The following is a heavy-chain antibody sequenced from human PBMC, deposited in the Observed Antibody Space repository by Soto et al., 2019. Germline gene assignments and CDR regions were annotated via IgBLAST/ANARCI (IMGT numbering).Heavy chain of an antibody. D-gene: IGHD3-10*01. Sequence: QVQLQESGPGLVKPSETLSLTCTVSGGSISSYYWSWIRQPPGKGLEWIGYIYYSGSTNYNPSLRSRVTISVDTSKKQFPLKLSSVTAADTAVYYCARRYGSGFDYWGQGTLVTVSS. J-gene: IGHJ4*02. V-gene: IGHV4-59*01. CDR3: ARRYGSGFDY. CDR2: IYYSGST. CDR1: GGSISSYY.